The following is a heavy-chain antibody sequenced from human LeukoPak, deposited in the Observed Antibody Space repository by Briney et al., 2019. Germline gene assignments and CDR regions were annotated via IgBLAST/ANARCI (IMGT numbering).Heavy chain of an antibody. CDR3: ASPRGIYYYYYHYMDV. Sequence: SVKVSCKASGGTFSSYAISWVRQVPGQGLEWMGGIIPIFGTANYAQKFQGRVTITADESTSTAYMELSSLRSEDTAVYYCASPRGIYYYYYHYMDVWGKGTTVTVSS. D-gene: IGHD2-15*01. CDR1: GGTFSSYA. J-gene: IGHJ6*03. CDR2: IIPIFGTA. V-gene: IGHV1-69*13.